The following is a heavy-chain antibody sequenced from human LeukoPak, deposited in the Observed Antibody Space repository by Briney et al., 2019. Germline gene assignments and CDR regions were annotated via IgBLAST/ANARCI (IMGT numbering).Heavy chain of an antibody. CDR3: ARRYYGSLSYPAYFDY. CDR2: ISYSGST. CDR1: GGSISSFSYY. J-gene: IGHJ4*02. D-gene: IGHD3-10*01. Sequence: SETLSLTCTVSGGSISSFSYYWGWVRQPPGKGLEWIGGISYSGSTYYNPSLESRGTLSVDTSKNQFSLRLNSVTAADTAVYYCARRYYGSLSYPAYFDYWGQGTLVTVSS. V-gene: IGHV4-39*01.